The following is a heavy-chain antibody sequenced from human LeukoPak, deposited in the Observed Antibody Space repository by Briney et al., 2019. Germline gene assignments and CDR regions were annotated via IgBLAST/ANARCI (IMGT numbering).Heavy chain of an antibody. CDR1: GGTFSSYA. CDR3: ARVDSSGSHVYFDY. Sequence: EASVKVSCKASGGTFSSYAISWVRQAPGQGLEWMGGIIPIFGTANYAQKFQGRVTITTDESTSTAYMELSSLRSEDTAVYYCARVDSSGSHVYFDYWGQGTLVTVSS. V-gene: IGHV1-69*05. J-gene: IGHJ4*02. D-gene: IGHD3-22*01. CDR2: IIPIFGTA.